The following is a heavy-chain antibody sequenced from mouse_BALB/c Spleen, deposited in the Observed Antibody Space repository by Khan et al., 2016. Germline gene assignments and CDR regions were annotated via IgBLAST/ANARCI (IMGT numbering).Heavy chain of an antibody. V-gene: IGHV1S136*01. CDR3: TRYGGFPFAY. CDR1: GYTFTSYV. D-gene: IGHD1-1*01. J-gene: IGHJ3*01. Sequence: VQLKQSGPELVKPGASVKMSCKASGYTFTSYVMQWVKQKPGQGLEWIGYVNPYNGGTNYNDKFKGKATLTSDTSSSTAYMELSGLPSEDSAVYYCTRYGGFPFAYWGLGTLVTVSA. CDR2: VNPYNGGT.